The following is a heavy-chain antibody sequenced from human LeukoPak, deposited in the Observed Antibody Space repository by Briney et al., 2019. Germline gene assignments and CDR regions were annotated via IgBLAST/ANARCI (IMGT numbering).Heavy chain of an antibody. CDR2: INPNSGGT. V-gene: IGHV1-2*02. CDR1: GYTFTGYY. CDR3: ARTLRGYSGYDQGY. Sequence: ASVKVSCKASGYTFTGYYMHWVRQAPGQGLEWMGWINPNSGGTNYAQKFQGGVTMARDTSISTAYMELSRLRSDDTAAYYCARTLRGYSGYDQGYWGQGTLVTVSS. D-gene: IGHD5-12*01. J-gene: IGHJ4*02.